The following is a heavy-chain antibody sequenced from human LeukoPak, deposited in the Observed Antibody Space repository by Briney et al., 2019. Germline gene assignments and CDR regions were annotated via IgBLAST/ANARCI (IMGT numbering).Heavy chain of an antibody. V-gene: IGHV4-59*01. CDR3: ASANYDFWSGYYTGPFDY. J-gene: IGHJ4*02. CDR2: IYYSGGT. CDR1: GGSISSYY. Sequence: SETLSLTCTVSGGSISSYYWSWIRQPPGKGLEWIGYIYYSGGTNYNPSLKSRVTISVDTSKNQFSLKLSSVTAADTAVYYCASANYDFWSGYYTGPFDYWGQGTLVTVSS. D-gene: IGHD3-3*01.